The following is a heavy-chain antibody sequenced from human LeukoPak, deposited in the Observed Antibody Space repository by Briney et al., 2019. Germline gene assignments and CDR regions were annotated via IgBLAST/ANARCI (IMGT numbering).Heavy chain of an antibody. CDR2: ISLTGLT. CDR1: GGSISNTNW. CDR3: SRENGAFSPFGY. J-gene: IGHJ4*02. Sequence: SETLPLTCGVSGGSISNTNWWSWVRQPPGQGLEWIGEISLTGLTNYNPSLESRVSVSLDKSKNQLSLNLTSVTAADTAVYYCSRENGAFSPFGYWGQGTLVTVPS. D-gene: IGHD2-8*01. V-gene: IGHV4-4*02.